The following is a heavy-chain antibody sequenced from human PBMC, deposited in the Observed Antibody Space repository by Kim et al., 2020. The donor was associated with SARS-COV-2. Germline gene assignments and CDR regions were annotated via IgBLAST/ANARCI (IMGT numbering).Heavy chain of an antibody. Sequence: SETLSLTCTVSGGSISGHYWSWIRQPPGKGLEWIGYIYYSGNTNYNPSLKSRVTISVDTSKNLFSLMLSSVTAADTAVYYCARAGTGYYYGMDVWGQGTT. CDR3: ARAGTGYYYGMDV. CDR1: GGSISGHY. J-gene: IGHJ6*02. D-gene: IGHD1-1*01. V-gene: IGHV4-59*11. CDR2: IYYSGNT.